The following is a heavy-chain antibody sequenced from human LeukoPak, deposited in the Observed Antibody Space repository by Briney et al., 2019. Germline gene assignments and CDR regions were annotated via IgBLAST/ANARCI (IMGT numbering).Heavy chain of an antibody. CDR2: INHSGST. CDR1: GGSFSGYY. J-gene: IGHJ6*03. Sequence: PSETLSLTCAVYGGSFSGYYWSWICQPPGKGLEWIGEINHSGSTNYNPSLKSRVTISVDTSKNQFSLKLSSVTAADTAVYYCARGTNYYGSGSYYTYYYYYYMDVWGKGTTVTVSS. D-gene: IGHD3-10*01. V-gene: IGHV4-34*01. CDR3: ARGTNYYGSGSYYTYYYYYYMDV.